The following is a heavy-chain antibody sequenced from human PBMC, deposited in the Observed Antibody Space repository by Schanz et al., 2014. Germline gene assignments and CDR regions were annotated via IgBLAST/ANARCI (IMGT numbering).Heavy chain of an antibody. D-gene: IGHD3-3*01. V-gene: IGHV1-69*02. Sequence: QVQMVQSGAEVKKPGSSVKVSCKASGDTFRSYTINWVRHAPGQGLEWMGRIIPITGITNYAQKFQGRVTITADKSTSTAYMELSSLRSEDTAVYYCARKGMPPIWSGYPYFFDFWGQGTLVTVSS. CDR3: ARKGMPPIWSGYPYFFDF. J-gene: IGHJ4*02. CDR1: GDTFRSYT. CDR2: IIPITGIT.